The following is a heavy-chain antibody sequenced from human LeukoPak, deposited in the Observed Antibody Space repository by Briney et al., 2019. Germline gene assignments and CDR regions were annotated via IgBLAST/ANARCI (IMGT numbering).Heavy chain of an antibody. V-gene: IGHV4-34*12. Sequence: SEALSKTCAVYGGSFIVYYWSWIRRPPAQGLEWIGEIFHSGSTNYNPSLKSRVTISVDTSKNQFSLKLSSVTAADTAVYYCASGYYYDSSGYYNPFGYWGQGTLVTVSS. J-gene: IGHJ4*02. D-gene: IGHD3-22*01. CDR1: GGSFIVYY. CDR3: ASGYYYDSSGYYNPFGY. CDR2: IFHSGST.